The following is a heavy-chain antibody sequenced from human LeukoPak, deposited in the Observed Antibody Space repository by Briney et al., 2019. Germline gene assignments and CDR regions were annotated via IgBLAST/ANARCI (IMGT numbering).Heavy chain of an antibody. CDR3: AKKGGGATTEIDY. Sequence: SETLSLTCTVSGVSISSTNSYWGWIRQSPRTGLEWIGNIYSSGSTHYNPSLKSRVTISIDTSENQFSLKLTSVTAADTAVYYWAKKGGGATTEIDYGGKGPLVTVSS. V-gene: IGHV4-39*07. CDR2: IYSSGST. CDR1: GVSISSTNSY. J-gene: IGHJ4*02. D-gene: IGHD1-26*01.